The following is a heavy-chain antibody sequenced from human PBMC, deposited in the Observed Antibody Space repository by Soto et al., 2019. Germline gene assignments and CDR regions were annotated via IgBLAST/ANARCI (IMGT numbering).Heavy chain of an antibody. V-gene: IGHV1-69*13. CDR3: ARVDHRGYFAILTDY. J-gene: IGHJ4*02. CDR1: GGTFSSYA. D-gene: IGHD3-9*01. CDR2: IIPIFGTA. Sequence: SVKVSCKASGGTFSSYAISWVRQAPGQGLEWMGGIIPIFGTANYAQKFQGRVTITADESTSTAYMELSSLRSEDTAVYYCARVDHRGYFAILTDYWGQGTLVTVSS.